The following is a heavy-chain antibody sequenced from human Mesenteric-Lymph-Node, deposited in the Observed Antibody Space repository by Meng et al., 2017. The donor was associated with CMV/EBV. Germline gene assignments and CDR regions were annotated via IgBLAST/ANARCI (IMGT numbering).Heavy chain of an antibody. V-gene: IGHV3-30-3*01. Sequence: GESLKISCAASGFTFSNYAMHWVRQAPGKGLEWVAVILYDGGNKYYADSVKGRFTISRDNSKNTLYLQMNTLRAEDTAVYYCARDLLAYSNYKSFNYWGQGTLVTVSS. CDR2: ILYDGGNK. CDR1: GFTFSNYA. D-gene: IGHD4-11*01. CDR3: ARDLLAYSNYKSFNY. J-gene: IGHJ4*02.